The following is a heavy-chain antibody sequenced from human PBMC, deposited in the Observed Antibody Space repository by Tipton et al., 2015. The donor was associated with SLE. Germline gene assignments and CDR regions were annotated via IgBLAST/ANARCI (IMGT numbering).Heavy chain of an antibody. J-gene: IGHJ4*02. V-gene: IGHV4-4*07. Sequence: LRLSCSVFGGSISSHYWTWIRQPAGKGLEWIGRIYTSGSTNYKPSLKSRITMSVDTSKNQFSLKLTSVTAADTAVYYCATSPLTLWGQGTLVTVSS. CDR1: GGSISSHY. CDR3: ATSPLTL. CDR2: IYTSGST.